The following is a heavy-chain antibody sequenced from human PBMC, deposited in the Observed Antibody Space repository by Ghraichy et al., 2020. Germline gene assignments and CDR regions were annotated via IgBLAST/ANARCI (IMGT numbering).Heavy chain of an antibody. D-gene: IGHD5-18*01. CDR3: AKDIGGEYSYGRGADY. CDR2: ISWDGGST. J-gene: IGHJ4*02. Sequence: GGSLRLSCAASGFTFDDYTMHWVRQAPGKGLEWVSLISWDGGSTYYADSVKGRFTISRDNSKNSLYLQMNSLRTEDTALYYCAKDIGGEYSYGRGADYWGQGTLVTVSS. CDR1: GFTFDDYT. V-gene: IGHV3-43*01.